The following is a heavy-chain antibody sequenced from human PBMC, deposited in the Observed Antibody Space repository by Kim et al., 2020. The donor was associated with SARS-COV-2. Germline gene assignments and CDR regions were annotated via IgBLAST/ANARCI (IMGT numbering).Heavy chain of an antibody. V-gene: IGHV4-4*02. CDR1: GASISSANW. D-gene: IGHD3-3*01. CDR3: ARRGSGYGYYYNGLDV. J-gene: IGHJ6*02. CDR2: TYHSGST. Sequence: SETLSLTCAVSGASISSANWWSWVRQPPEKGLEWIGETYHSGSTNYNPPLKSRLTISIDNSRNQFFLKLTSVTAADTAVYYCARRGSGYGYYYNGLDVWGQGTTVTVSS.